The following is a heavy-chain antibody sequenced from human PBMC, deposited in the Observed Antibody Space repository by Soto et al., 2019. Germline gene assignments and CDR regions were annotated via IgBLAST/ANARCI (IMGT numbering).Heavy chain of an antibody. Sequence: EVQLVESGGGLVQPGGSLRLSCAASGFTFSGYDMHWVRQAPGKGLEWVSCIATAGDTYYADSVKGRFTISRENAKNSFYLQTDSLRAEETAVYYCARVPGDEGGFEELSYYYGLDVWGLGTMVTVSS. D-gene: IGHD3-10*01. J-gene: IGHJ6*02. CDR1: GFTFSGYD. V-gene: IGHV3-13*01. CDR3: ARVPGDEGGFEELSYYYGLDV. CDR2: IATAGDT.